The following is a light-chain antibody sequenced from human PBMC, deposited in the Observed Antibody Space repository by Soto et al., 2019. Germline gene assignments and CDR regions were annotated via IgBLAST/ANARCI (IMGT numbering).Light chain of an antibody. J-gene: IGLJ7*01. Sequence: QSALTQPASVSGSPGQSITISCTGTSSDVGAYNYVSWYRQHPGKAPKLVIYEVSNRPSGISSRFSGSKSGNTASLTISGAQAEDEAYYYCRSYTQFRTVVFGGGTQLTVL. CDR2: EVS. CDR3: RSYTQFRTVV. V-gene: IGLV2-14*01. CDR1: SSDVGAYNY.